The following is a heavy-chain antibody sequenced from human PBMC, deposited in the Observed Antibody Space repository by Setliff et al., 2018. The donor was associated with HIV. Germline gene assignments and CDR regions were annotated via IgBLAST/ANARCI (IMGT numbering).Heavy chain of an antibody. J-gene: IGHJ6*03. Sequence: LSLTCSVSGGSIRNYYWSWIRQPPGKGLEWIGYIHYSGSSNYNPSLKSRVSISLDTSKKQVSLKLNSVTAADTAVYYCARGLSIFGVATPGFYSFMDVWGKGTTVTVSS. CDR1: GGSIRNYY. V-gene: IGHV4-59*01. CDR2: IHYSGSS. D-gene: IGHD3-3*01. CDR3: ARGLSIFGVATPGFYSFMDV.